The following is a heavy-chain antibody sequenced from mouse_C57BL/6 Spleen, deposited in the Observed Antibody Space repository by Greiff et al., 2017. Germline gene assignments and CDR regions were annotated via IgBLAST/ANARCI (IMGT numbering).Heavy chain of an antibody. V-gene: IGHV1-82*01. D-gene: IGHD1-1*01. CDR3: ARETTVVAFDY. CDR2: IYPGDGDT. J-gene: IGHJ2*01. Sequence: QVTLKVSGPELVKPGASVKISCKASGYAFSSSWMNWVKQRPGKGLEWIGRIYPGDGDTNYNGKFKGKATLTADKSSSTAYMQLSSLTSEDSAVYFCARETTVVAFDYWGQGTTLTVSS. CDR1: GYAFSSSW.